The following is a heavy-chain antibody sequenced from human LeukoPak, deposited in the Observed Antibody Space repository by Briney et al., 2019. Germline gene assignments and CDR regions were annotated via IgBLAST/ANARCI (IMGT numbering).Heavy chain of an antibody. CDR1: GGTFSSYA. D-gene: IGHD4-11*01. CDR3: ARGVHDYSNPTWYFDL. Sequence: SVKVSCKASGGTFSSYAISWVRQAPGQGIEWMGGIIPIFGTANYAQKFQGRVTITADESTSTAYMELSSLRSEDTAVYYCARGVHDYSNPTWYFDLWGRGTLVTVSS. V-gene: IGHV1-69*01. CDR2: IIPIFGTA. J-gene: IGHJ2*01.